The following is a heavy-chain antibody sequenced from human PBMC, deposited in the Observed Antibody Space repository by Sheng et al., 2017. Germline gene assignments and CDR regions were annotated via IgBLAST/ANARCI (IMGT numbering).Heavy chain of an antibody. D-gene: IGHD3-3*01. CDR1: GYSIGSGYY. CDR3: VRLDFWSGYNYQYYFDY. Sequence: QVQLQESGPGLVRPSETLSLTCTVSGYSIGSGYYWGWIRQPPGKGLEWIGSIYHSGNTFYNPSLKSRVTTSVDTSKNQFSLKLSSVTAADTAIYYCVRLDFWSGYNYQYYFDYWGQGTLLTVSS. J-gene: IGHJ4*02. V-gene: IGHV4-38-2*02. CDR2: IYHSGNT.